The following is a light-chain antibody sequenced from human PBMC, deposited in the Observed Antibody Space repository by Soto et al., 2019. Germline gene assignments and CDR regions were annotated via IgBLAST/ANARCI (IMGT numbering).Light chain of an antibody. CDR1: QSLLHSNGYNY. CDR2: LGS. Sequence: DIVMTQSPLPLPVTPGEPASISCRSSQSLLHSNGYNYLDWYLQKPGQSPQLLIYLGSNRASGVPDRISGSGSGTDFTLKISRVEAEDVGVYYCMQALQTPRYTFGQGTKLEIK. J-gene: IGKJ2*01. V-gene: IGKV2-28*01. CDR3: MQALQTPRYT.